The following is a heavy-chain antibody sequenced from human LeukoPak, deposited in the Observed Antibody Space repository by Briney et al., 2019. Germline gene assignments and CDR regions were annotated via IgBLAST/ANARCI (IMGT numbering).Heavy chain of an antibody. D-gene: IGHD6-19*01. J-gene: IGHJ4*02. V-gene: IGHV3-20*04. CDR3: ARSSSSGWYALDY. CDR2: INWNGSNT. Sequence: GGSLRLSCAASGFTFQDYGLSWVRKAPGKGLEWVSGINWNGSNTTYADSVRGRFTISRDNAKNSLYLQLNSLRAEDTALYYCARSSSSGWYALDYWGQGTLVTVSS. CDR1: GFTFQDYG.